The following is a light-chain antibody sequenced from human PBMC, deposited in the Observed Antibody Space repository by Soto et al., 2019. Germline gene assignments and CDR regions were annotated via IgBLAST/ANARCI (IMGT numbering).Light chain of an antibody. V-gene: IGKV3-15*01. CDR3: QQYNSGGT. J-gene: IGKJ1*01. CDR2: EAS. CDR1: QSVRSN. Sequence: IMMTQSPATLSVSPGERVALSCRASQSVRSNLAWYQQKPGQAPRLLIYEASARATSVPARFSGSGSGTEFTLTISSLQSEDFAVYYCQQYNSGGTFGQGTKVDI.